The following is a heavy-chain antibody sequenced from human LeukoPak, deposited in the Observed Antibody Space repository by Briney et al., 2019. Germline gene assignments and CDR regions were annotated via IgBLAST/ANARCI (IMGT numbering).Heavy chain of an antibody. J-gene: IGHJ4*02. CDR2: ISSSGTIT. Sequence: GGSLRLSCAASGFTFSDYYMSWIRQAPGKGLEWISYISSSGTITYYADSVKGRFTISRDNAKNSLYLQMNSLRAEDTALYYCARDRFLSDYWGQGTLVTVSS. D-gene: IGHD2/OR15-2a*01. V-gene: IGHV3-11*04. CDR1: GFTFSDYY. CDR3: ARDRFLSDY.